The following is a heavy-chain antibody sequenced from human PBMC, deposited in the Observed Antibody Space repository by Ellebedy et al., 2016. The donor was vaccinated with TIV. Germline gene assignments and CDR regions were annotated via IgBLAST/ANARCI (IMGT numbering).Heavy chain of an antibody. D-gene: IGHD3/OR15-3a*01. V-gene: IGHV4-59*08. CDR2: ISNTGNT. CDR3: ATTQGLGRGYFDL. CDR1: GGSISSYW. Sequence: MPSETLSLTCTVSGGSISSYWWNWIRQPPGKGLEWIGYISNTGNTNYNPSLKSRVTISADTSKNQFSLKLSSVTAADPAVYYCATTQGLGRGYFDLWGRGTLVTVSS. J-gene: IGHJ2*01.